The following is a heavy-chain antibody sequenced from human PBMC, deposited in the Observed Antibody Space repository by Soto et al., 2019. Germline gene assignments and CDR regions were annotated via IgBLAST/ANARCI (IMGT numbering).Heavy chain of an antibody. CDR1: GGTFSSYA. CDR2: IIPIFGTA. CDR3: AREKPRGYDFWSGQDAFDL. J-gene: IGHJ3*01. D-gene: IGHD3-3*01. V-gene: IGHV1-69*13. Sequence: SVKVSCKASGGTFSSYAISLVRQAPGQGLEWMGGIIPIFGTANYAQKFQGRVTITADESTSTAYMELSSLRSEDTAVYYCAREKPRGYDFWSGQDAFDLWGQGTMVTVSS.